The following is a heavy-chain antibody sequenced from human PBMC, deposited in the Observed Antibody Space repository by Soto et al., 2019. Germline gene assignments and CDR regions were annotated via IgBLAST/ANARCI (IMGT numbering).Heavy chain of an antibody. CDR3: ARVVTVVKSFHYWYFDL. V-gene: IGHV1-69*12. CDR1: GGTFSSYA. J-gene: IGHJ2*01. D-gene: IGHD2-15*01. Sequence: QVQLVQSGAEVKKPGSSVKVSSKASGGTFSSYAISWVRQAPGQGLEWMGGISPIFGTANYAQKFQGRVTITADESTSTAYMELSSLRSEDTAVYYCARVVTVVKSFHYWYFDLWGRGTLVTVSS. CDR2: ISPIFGTA.